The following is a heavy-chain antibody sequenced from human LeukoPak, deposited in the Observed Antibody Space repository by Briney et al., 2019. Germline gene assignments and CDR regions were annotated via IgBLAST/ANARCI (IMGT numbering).Heavy chain of an antibody. D-gene: IGHD6-6*01. CDR2: IYYSGST. J-gene: IGHJ4*02. CDR1: GDSISTSSSY. V-gene: IGHV4-39*07. Sequence: SETLSLTCTVSGDSISTSSSYWGWIRQPPGEGLEWIGSIYYSGSTYYNTSLKSRVTISVDTSKNQFSLKLSSVTAADTAVYYCARDGVAARPFDYWGQGTLVTVSS. CDR3: ARDGVAARPFDY.